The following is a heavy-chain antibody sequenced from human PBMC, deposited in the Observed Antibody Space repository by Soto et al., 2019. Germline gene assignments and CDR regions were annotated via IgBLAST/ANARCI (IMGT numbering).Heavy chain of an antibody. CDR2: ISSNGGST. J-gene: IGHJ4*02. V-gene: IGHV3-64D*06. D-gene: IGHD3-16*02. CDR1: GFAFSTYA. CDR3: VKDRWIDY. Sequence: GSLRLSCSVSGFAFSTYAMHWVRQAPGKGLQYVSSISSNGGSTYYPDSVKGRFTISRDNSKNTLYLQMSSLRAEDTAVYYCVKDRWIDYWGQGTLVTVSS.